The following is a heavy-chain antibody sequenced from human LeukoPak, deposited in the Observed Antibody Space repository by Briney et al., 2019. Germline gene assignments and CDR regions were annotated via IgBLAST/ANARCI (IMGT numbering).Heavy chain of an antibody. CDR2: IWYDGSNK. Sequence: PGGSLRLSCAASGSTFSSYGMHWVRQAPGKGLEWVAVIWYDGSNKYYADSVKGRFTISRDNSRNTLYLQMNSLRAEDTAVYYCAKPLRGDRAYFDYWGQGTLVTVSS. J-gene: IGHJ4*02. D-gene: IGHD4-17*01. V-gene: IGHV3-33*06. CDR1: GSTFSSYG. CDR3: AKPLRGDRAYFDY.